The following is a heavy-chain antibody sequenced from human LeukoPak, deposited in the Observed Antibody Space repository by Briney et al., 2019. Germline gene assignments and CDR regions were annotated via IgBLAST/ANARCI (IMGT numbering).Heavy chain of an antibody. V-gene: IGHV1-69*13. J-gene: IGHJ5*02. CDR1: GGTFSSYA. CDR2: IIPIFGTA. D-gene: IGHD3-22*01. CDR3: ARGSVGLLGPNWFDP. Sequence: SVKVSCKASGGTFSSYAISWVRQAPGQGLEWMGGIIPIFGTANYAQKFQGRVTITADESTSTAYMELSSLRSEDTDVYYCARGSVGLLGPNWFDPWGQGTLVTVSS.